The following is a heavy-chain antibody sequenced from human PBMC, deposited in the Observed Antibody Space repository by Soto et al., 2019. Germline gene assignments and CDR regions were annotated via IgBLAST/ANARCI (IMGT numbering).Heavy chain of an antibody. CDR2: IYPGDSDT. CDR1: GYSFTTYG. D-gene: IGHD2-21*01. Sequence: EVQLVQSGAEVKKPGESLKISCKGSGYSFTTYGIGWVRQMPGKGLEWMGIIYPGDSDTRYSPSFQGQVTISADKSISTAYLQWSSLKASDTAMYYCARHTAEIEDYFYYMDVWGKGTTVTVSS. V-gene: IGHV5-51*01. CDR3: ARHTAEIEDYFYYMDV. J-gene: IGHJ6*03.